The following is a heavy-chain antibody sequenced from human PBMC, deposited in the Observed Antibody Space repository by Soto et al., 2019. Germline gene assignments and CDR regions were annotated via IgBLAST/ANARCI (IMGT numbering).Heavy chain of an antibody. V-gene: IGHV4-59*08. CDR3: ARRGSNWGVRRDYWYFDL. Sequence: QVQLQESGPGLVKPSETLSLTCTVSGGSISSYYWSWIRQPPGKGLEWIGYIYYSGSTNYNPSLKSRVTISVDTSKNQFSLKLSSVTAADTAVYYWARRGSNWGVRRDYWYFDLWGRGTLVTVSS. J-gene: IGHJ2*01. D-gene: IGHD7-27*01. CDR1: GGSISSYY. CDR2: IYYSGST.